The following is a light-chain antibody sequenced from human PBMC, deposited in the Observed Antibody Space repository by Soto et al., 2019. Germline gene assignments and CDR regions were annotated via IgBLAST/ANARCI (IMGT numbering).Light chain of an antibody. J-gene: IGLJ1*01. CDR2: DVT. Sequence: QSVLTQPASVSGSPGQSISISCIGTSSDVGAFNYVSWYQHHPGKAPQLIIYDVTSRPSGVSNRFSASKSGNTASLTISGLQAEDEADYYCSSYTTRNTEVFGTGTKVTV. CDR1: SSDVGAFNY. V-gene: IGLV2-14*03. CDR3: SSYTTRNTEV.